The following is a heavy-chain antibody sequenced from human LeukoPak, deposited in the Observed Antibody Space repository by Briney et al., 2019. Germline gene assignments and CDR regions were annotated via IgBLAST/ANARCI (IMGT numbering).Heavy chain of an antibody. D-gene: IGHD4-23*01. J-gene: IGHJ6*02. CDR3: ASILYGGNSMDV. Sequence: SETLSLTCTVSGGSVNSHYWSWIRQPPGKGLELIGFIYYTGSAINNPSLKSRVTISVDTSKNQFSLKLNSVTAADTAVYYCASILYGGNSMDVWGQGTTVTVSS. CDR2: IYYTGSA. V-gene: IGHV4-59*02. CDR1: GGSVNSHY.